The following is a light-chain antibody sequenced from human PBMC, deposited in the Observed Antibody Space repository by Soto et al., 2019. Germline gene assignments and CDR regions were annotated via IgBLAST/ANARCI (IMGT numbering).Light chain of an antibody. V-gene: IGLV2-23*02. CDR1: SSDVANYNL. CDR3: CSYAHSNTWV. CDR2: EVT. J-gene: IGLJ3*02. Sequence: QSVLTQPASVSGSPGQSITISCTGTSSDVANYNLVSWYQQHPGKAPKLMIYEVTKRPSGVSNRFSGSKSGNTASLTISGLQAEDDADYYCCSYAHSNTWVFGGGTKLTVL.